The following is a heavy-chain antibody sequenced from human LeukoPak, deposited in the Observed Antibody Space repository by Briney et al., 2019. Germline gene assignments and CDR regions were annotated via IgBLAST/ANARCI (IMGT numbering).Heavy chain of an antibody. J-gene: IGHJ5*02. CDR1: GYTFTSYD. Sequence: ASVNVSCKASGYTFTSYDINWVRQATGQGLEWMGWMNPNSGNTGYAQKFQGRVTMTRNTSISTAYMELSSLRSEDTAVYYCARENDPYCSSTSCYPDNWFDPWGQGTLVTVSS. CDR2: MNPNSGNT. V-gene: IGHV1-8*01. CDR3: ARENDPYCSSTSCYPDNWFDP. D-gene: IGHD2-2*01.